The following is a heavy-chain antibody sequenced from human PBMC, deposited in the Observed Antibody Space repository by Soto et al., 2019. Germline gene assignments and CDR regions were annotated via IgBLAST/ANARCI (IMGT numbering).Heavy chain of an antibody. D-gene: IGHD6-19*01. J-gene: IGHJ3*02. V-gene: IGHV3-23*01. CDR1: VFTFSSYA. CDR3: AKVGAVAARAAFDI. Sequence: GSLRLAGAASVFTFSSYAMSWVRQAPGKGLEWVSAISGSGGSTYYADSVKGRFTISRDNSKNTLYLQMNSLRAEDTAVYYCAKVGAVAARAAFDIWGQGTMVTVPS. CDR2: ISGSGGST.